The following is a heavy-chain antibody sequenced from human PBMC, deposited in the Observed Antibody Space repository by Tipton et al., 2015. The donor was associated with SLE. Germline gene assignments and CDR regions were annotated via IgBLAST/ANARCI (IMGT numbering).Heavy chain of an antibody. J-gene: IGHJ4*02. Sequence: SLRLSCAASGFTFDDYAMHWVRQAPGKGLEWVSGISWNSGSIGYADSVKGRFTISRDNAKNSLYLQMNSLRAEDTAVYYCARRIAAAGTFVDYWGQGTLVTVSS. CDR2: ISWNSGSI. CDR1: GFTFDDYA. CDR3: ARRIAAAGTFVDY. V-gene: IGHV3-9*01. D-gene: IGHD6-13*01.